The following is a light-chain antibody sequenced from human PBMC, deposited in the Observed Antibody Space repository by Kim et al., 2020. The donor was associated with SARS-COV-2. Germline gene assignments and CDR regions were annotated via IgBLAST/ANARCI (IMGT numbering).Light chain of an antibody. CDR3: KQYNGYPYT. V-gene: IGKV1-16*02. Sequence: DIQMTQSPSSLSASVGDRITMTCRASQGINNYLAWFQQRPGRAPRSLIYGASNLQRGVPSKFSGSGFGTDFTLTITNLQPEDFATYYCKQYNGYPYTFGKENKLEI. J-gene: IGKJ2*01. CDR1: QGINNY. CDR2: GAS.